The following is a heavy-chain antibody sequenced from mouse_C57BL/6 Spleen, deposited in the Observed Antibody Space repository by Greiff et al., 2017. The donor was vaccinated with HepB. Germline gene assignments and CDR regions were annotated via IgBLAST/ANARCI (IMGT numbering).Heavy chain of an antibody. D-gene: IGHD1-1*01. CDR1: GYTFTSYG. CDR2: IYPRSGNT. V-gene: IGHV1-81*01. Sequence: QVQLVESGAELARPGASVKLSCKASGYTFTSYGISWVKQRTGQGLEWIGEIYPRSGNTYYNEKFKGKATLTADKSSSTAYMELRSLTSEDSAVYFCARWETTVVAPLGFDVWGTGTTVTVSS. CDR3: ARWETTVVAPLGFDV. J-gene: IGHJ1*03.